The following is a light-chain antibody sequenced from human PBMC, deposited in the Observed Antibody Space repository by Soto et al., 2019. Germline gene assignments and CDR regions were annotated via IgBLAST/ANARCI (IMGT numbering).Light chain of an antibody. J-gene: IGKJ2*01. CDR1: QSVTNSF. V-gene: IGKV3-20*01. CDR2: GIS. CDR3: QQYISLPHT. Sequence: ENVLTQSPGTLSLSPGERATLSCRASQSVTNSFFAWYQQKPGQAPRLLIYGISSRATGIPDRFSGSGSGKDVTLTISRLEPEDFVVYYCQQYISLPHTFGQGTKLEVK.